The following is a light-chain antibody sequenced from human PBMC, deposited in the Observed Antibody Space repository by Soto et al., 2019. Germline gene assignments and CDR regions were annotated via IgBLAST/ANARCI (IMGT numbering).Light chain of an antibody. J-gene: IGKJ5*01. CDR3: QQSHTTPYT. CDR2: AAS. Sequence: DIQMTQSPSSLSASVGDRIAITCRASQSINIYLNWYQQRPGRAPKLLIYAASNLQSGVPSRFSGDGVGKHLTLTISGLQPDDFATYHCQQSHTTPYTFGQGTRLEIK. CDR1: QSINIY. V-gene: IGKV1-39*01.